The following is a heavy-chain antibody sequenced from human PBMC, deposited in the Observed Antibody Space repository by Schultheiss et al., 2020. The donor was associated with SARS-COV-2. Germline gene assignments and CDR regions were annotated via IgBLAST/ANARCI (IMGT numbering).Heavy chain of an antibody. Sequence: SETLSLTCAVYGGSISSSNWWSWVRQSPGKGLEWIGEINHSGSTNYNPSLKSRLTISVDTSKNQFSLKLSSVTAADTAVYYCARVGGGCSSTSCYTPYYFDYWGQGTLVTVSS. V-gene: IGHV4-4*02. J-gene: IGHJ4*02. CDR1: GGSISSSNW. D-gene: IGHD2-2*02. CDR3: ARVGGGCSSTSCYTPYYFDY. CDR2: INHSGST.